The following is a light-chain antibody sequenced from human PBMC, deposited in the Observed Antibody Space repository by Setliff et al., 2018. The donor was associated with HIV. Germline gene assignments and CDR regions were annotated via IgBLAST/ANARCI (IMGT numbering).Light chain of an antibody. CDR1: SSDVGGYNY. V-gene: IGLV2-14*03. CDR2: DVS. Sequence: QSALTQPASVSGSPGQSITISCTGTSSDVGGYNYVSWYQQHPGKAPKLRIYDVSNRPSGVSNRFSGSKSGNTASLTISGPQAEDEADYYCSSYTSTSTLFVFGTGTKVTVL. CDR3: SSYTSTSTLFV. J-gene: IGLJ1*01.